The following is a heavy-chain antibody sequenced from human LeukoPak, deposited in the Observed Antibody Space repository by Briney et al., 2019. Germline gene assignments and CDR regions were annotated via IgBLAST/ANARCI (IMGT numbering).Heavy chain of an antibody. CDR1: GFTASSNY. CDR3: ARGLWGVDY. Sequence: GGSLRLSWAASGFTASSNYMSWVRQAPGEGLEWVSVIHSGGSTYYADAEKRLFTISRDNSKNTLYLQMNSLRAEDTAVYYCARGLWGVDYWGQGTLVTVSS. J-gene: IGHJ4*02. V-gene: IGHV3-66*02. D-gene: IGHD3-16*01. CDR2: IHSGGST.